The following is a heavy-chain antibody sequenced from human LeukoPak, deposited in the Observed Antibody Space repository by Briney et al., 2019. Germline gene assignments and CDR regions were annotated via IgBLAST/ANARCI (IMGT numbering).Heavy chain of an antibody. CDR1: GFTFSRTS. V-gene: IGHV3-48*04. J-gene: IGHJ4*02. D-gene: IGHD6-13*01. CDR3: ARGRKDMMAAGLFDY. CDR2: ISSSNTI. Sequence: GGSLRLSCAASGFTFSRTSMNWVRQAPGKGLEWLSYISSSNTIYYADSAKGRFTISRDNAKNSLYLQMNSLRAEDTAVYYCARGRKDMMAAGLFDYWGQGTLVTVSS.